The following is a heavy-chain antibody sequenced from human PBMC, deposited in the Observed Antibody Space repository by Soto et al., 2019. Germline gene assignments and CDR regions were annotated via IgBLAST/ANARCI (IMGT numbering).Heavy chain of an antibody. CDR1: GGSFSGYY. D-gene: IGHD3-22*01. V-gene: IGHV4-31*11. J-gene: IGHJ4*02. CDR3: ARLDSSGYYYGYYFDY. CDR2: IYYSGST. Sequence: PSETLSLTCAVYGGSFSGYYWSWIRQHPGKGLEWIGYIYYSGSTYYNPSLKSRVTISVDTSKNQFSLKLSSVTAADTAVYYCARLDSSGYYYGYYFDYWGQGTLVTVSS.